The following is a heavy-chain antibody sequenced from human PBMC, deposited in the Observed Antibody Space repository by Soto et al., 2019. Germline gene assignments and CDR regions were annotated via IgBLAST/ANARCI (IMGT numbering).Heavy chain of an antibody. CDR3: AKNSGWYITRQNYYYGMDV. D-gene: IGHD6-19*01. Sequence: GSLRLSCAASGFTLTTYAMSWVRQAPGKGLEWVSGISGPGGGTYYADSVKGRFTISRDDSKNTLYLQMNSLSAEDTALYYCAKNSGWYITRQNYYYGMDVWGQGTTVTVSS. J-gene: IGHJ6*02. CDR2: ISGPGGGT. CDR1: GFTLTTYA. V-gene: IGHV3-23*01.